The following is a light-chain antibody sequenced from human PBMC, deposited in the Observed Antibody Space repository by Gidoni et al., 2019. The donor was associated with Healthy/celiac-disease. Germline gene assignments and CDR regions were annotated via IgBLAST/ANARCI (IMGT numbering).Light chain of an antibody. CDR2: GAS. CDR1: QSVSSN. V-gene: IGKV3-15*01. CDR3: QQHNNWPPLT. Sequence: EIVMKQSPATRSVSPGEIATLSCRASQSVSSNLAWYQQKPCQAPRLLIYGASTRATGIPARFSGSGSGTDCTLTISSLQSEDFAVYYCQQHNNWPPLTFGGGTQVEIK. J-gene: IGKJ4*01.